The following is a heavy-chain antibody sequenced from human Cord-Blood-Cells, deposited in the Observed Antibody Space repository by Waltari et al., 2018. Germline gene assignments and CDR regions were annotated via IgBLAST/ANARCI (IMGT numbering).Heavy chain of an antibody. CDR2: INTNTGNP. D-gene: IGHD1-20*01. CDR3: ARDPVPVVPYNWNLQEYYFDY. CDR1: GYTFTSYA. V-gene: IGHV7-4-1*02. Sequence: QVQLVQSGSALKKPGASVKVSCKASGYTFTSYAMNWVRQSPGQGLEWMGWINTNTGNPTYAQGFTGRFVFSLDTSVSTAYLQISSLKAEDTAVYYCARDPVPVVPYNWNLQEYYFDYWGQGTLVTVSS. J-gene: IGHJ4*02.